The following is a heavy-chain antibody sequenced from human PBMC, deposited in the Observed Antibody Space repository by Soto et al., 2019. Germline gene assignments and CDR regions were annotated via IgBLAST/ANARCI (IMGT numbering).Heavy chain of an antibody. D-gene: IGHD3-3*01. CDR2: INHSGST. J-gene: IGHJ3*02. CDR3: ARAWFWSGYYKDAFDI. Sequence: SETLSLTCAVYGGSFSGYYWSWIRQPPGKGLEWIGEINHSGSTNYNPSLKSRVTISVDTSKNQFSLKLSSVTAADTAVYYCARAWFWSGYYKDAFDIWGQGTMVPVSS. V-gene: IGHV4-34*01. CDR1: GGSFSGYY.